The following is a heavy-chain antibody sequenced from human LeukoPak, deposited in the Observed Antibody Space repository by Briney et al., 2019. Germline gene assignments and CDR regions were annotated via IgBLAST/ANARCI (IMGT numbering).Heavy chain of an antibody. D-gene: IGHD1-26*01. V-gene: IGHV1-69*02. CDR3: ARGRRELDAFDI. CDR1: GGTFSSYT. Sequence: SVKVSCKASGGTFSSYTISWVRQAPGQGLEWMGRIIPILGIANYAQKFQGRVTITADKSTSTACMELSSLRSEDTAVYYCARGRRELDAFDIWGQGTMVTVSS. CDR2: IIPILGIA. J-gene: IGHJ3*02.